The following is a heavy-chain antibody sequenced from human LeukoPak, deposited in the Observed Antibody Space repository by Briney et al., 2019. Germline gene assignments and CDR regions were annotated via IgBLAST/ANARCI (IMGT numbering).Heavy chain of an antibody. CDR1: GFTFSSYG. D-gene: IGHD2/OR15-2a*01. CDR3: AKDLSDYYYYMDV. V-gene: IGHV3-30*02. Sequence: PGGSLRLSCAASGFTFSSYGMHWVRQAPGKGLEWVAFIRYDGSNKYYADSVKGRFTISRDNSKNTLYLRMNSLRAEDTAVYYCAKDLSDYYYYMDVWGKGTTVTVSS. CDR2: IRYDGSNK. J-gene: IGHJ6*03.